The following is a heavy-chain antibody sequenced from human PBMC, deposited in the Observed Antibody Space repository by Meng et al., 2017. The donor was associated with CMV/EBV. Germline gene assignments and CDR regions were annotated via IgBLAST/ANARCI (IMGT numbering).Heavy chain of an antibody. Sequence: ASVKVSCKASCYTFTSYGISWVRQAPGQGLEWMGWISAYNGNTNYAQKLQGRVTMTTDTSTSTAYMELRSLRSDDTAVYYCARDTGFLYYYGSGPDPENWFDPWGQGTLVTVSS. J-gene: IGHJ5*02. CDR1: CYTFTSYG. CDR3: ARDTGFLYYYGSGPDPENWFDP. CDR2: ISAYNGNT. D-gene: IGHD3-10*01. V-gene: IGHV1-18*01.